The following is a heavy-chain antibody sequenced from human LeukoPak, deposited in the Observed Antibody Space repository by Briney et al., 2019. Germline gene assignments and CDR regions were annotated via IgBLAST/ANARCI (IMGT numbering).Heavy chain of an antibody. CDR2: INPSGGST. CDR1: GYTFTSYY. V-gene: IGHV1-46*01. J-gene: IGHJ6*03. CDR3: ARESAPGTDYYYYYMDV. Sequence: GASVKVSCKASGYTFTSYYMHWVRQAPGQGLEWMGIINPSGGSTSYAQKFQGRVTMTRDMSTSTVYMELSSLRSEDTAVYYCARESAPGTDYYYYYMDVWGKGTTVTVSS. D-gene: IGHD6-13*01.